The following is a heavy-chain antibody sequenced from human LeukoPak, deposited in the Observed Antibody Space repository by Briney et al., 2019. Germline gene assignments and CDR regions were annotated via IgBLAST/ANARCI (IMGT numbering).Heavy chain of an antibody. D-gene: IGHD2-15*01. V-gene: IGHV4-34*01. CDR3: ARSRGRSWFDP. J-gene: IGHJ5*02. CDR1: GGSFSGYY. CDR2: INHSGST. Sequence: SETLSLTXAVYGGSFSGYYWSWIRQPPGKGLEWIGEINHSGSTNYNPSLKSRVTISVDTSKNQFSLKLSSVTAADTAVYYCARSRGRSWFDPWGQGTLVTVSS.